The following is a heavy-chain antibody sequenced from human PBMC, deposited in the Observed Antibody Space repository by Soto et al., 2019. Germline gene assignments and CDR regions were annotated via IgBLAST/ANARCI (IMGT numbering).Heavy chain of an antibody. CDR2: LWFDGTTA. D-gene: IGHD2-15*01. CDR3: ARVGDCSSGSCYSVPGDY. J-gene: IGHJ4*02. V-gene: IGHV3-33*01. CDR1: GFSLETYG. Sequence: QVQLVESGGGVVQAGTSLRLSCTASGFSLETYGMHWVRQAPGEGLEWVAVLWFDGTTAYYSDTVKGRFTISRDTSKNTLYLQMNSLRAEDTAMYYCARVGDCSSGSCYSVPGDYWGPGTLVTVS.